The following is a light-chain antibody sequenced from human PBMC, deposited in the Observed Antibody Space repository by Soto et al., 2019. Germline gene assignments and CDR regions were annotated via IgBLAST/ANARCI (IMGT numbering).Light chain of an antibody. V-gene: IGLV2-14*03. Sequence: QSALTQPASVSGSPGQSITISCTGTSSDVGAYNFVSWYQQHPGKAPKLMIYDVTNRPSGVSSRFSGSKSGNTASLAISGLQAEDDADYYCSSYTTSNALVFGGGTKLTVL. CDR2: DVT. CDR3: SSYTTSNALV. CDR1: SSDVGAYNF. J-gene: IGLJ2*01.